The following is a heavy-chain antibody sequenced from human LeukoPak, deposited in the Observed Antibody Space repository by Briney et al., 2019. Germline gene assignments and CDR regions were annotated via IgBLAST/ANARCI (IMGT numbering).Heavy chain of an antibody. CDR1: GGSINSYY. CDR3: ARVTGYMTEDYFDY. D-gene: IGHD6-13*01. Sequence: PSETLSLTCTVSGGSINSYYWSWIRQPPGKGLEWIGYTYYSGSTNYNPSLKSRVTISVDTSKNQFSLRLSSVTAADTAVYYCARVTGYMTEDYFDYWGQGNLITVSS. J-gene: IGHJ4*02. CDR2: TYYSGST. V-gene: IGHV4-59*01.